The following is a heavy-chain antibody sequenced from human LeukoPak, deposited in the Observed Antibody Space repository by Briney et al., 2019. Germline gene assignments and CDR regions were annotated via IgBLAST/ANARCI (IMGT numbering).Heavy chain of an antibody. CDR2: INHSGST. D-gene: IGHD3-10*01. V-gene: IGHV4-34*01. Sequence: SETLSLTCAVYGGSFSGYYWSWIRQPPGKGLEWIGEINHSGSTNYNPSLKSRVTISVDTSKNQFSLKLSSVTAADTAVYYRARGGLNYGSGSYHNWFDPWGQGTLVTVSS. J-gene: IGHJ5*02. CDR3: ARGGLNYGSGSYHNWFDP. CDR1: GGSFSGYY.